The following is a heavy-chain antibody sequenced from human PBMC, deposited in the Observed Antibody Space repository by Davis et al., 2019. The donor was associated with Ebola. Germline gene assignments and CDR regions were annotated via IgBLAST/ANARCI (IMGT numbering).Heavy chain of an antibody. CDR2: IYPSDSDT. V-gene: IGHV5-51*01. Sequence: GESLKISCETSGYNFTTYWIGWVRQMPGKGLEWMGIIYPSDSDTRYSPSFQGHFTVSVDRSINTAYLQRSNLRASDTAIYYCARHGSVLVPAIYWGQGTLVTVSS. CDR3: ARHGSVLVPAIY. D-gene: IGHD2-2*01. J-gene: IGHJ1*01. CDR1: GYNFTTYW.